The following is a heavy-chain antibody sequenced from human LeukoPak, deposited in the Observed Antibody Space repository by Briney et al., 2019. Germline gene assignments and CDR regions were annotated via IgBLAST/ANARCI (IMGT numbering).Heavy chain of an antibody. Sequence: GGSLRLSCAASGFTFSSYAMHWVRQAPGKGLEWVAVISYDGSNKYYADSVKGRFTISRDNSKNTLYMQMNSLRAEDTAVYYCVKARGEVINIDYWGQGALVTVSS. CDR2: ISYDGSNK. D-gene: IGHD2-21*01. V-gene: IGHV3-30-3*01. J-gene: IGHJ4*02. CDR3: VKARGEVINIDY. CDR1: GFTFSSYA.